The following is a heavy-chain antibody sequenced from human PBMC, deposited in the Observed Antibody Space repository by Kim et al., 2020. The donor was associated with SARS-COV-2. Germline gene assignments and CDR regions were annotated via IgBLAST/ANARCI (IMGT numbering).Heavy chain of an antibody. CDR3: ARVHDRSSWYVLYYYYYGMDV. CDR2: IWYDGSNK. D-gene: IGHD6-13*01. CDR1: GFTFSSYG. J-gene: IGHJ6*02. Sequence: GGSLRLSCAASGFTFSSYGMHWVRQAPGKGLEWVAVIWYDGSNKYYADSVKGRFTISRDNSKNTLYLQMNSLRAEDTAVYYCARVHDRSSWYVLYYYYYGMDVWGQGTTVTVSS. V-gene: IGHV3-33*08.